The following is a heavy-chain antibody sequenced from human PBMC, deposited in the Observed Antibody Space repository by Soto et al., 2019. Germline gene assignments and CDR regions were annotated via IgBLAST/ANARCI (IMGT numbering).Heavy chain of an antibody. CDR2: IYYSGST. CDR3: AREKLELRPIAADGTGPLYYYYGMDV. V-gene: IGHV4-31*03. Sequence: PSETLSLTCTVSGGSISSGGYYWSWIRQHPGKGLEWIGYIYYSGSTYYNPSLKSRVTISVDTSKNQFSLKLSSVTAADTAVYYCAREKLELRPIAADGTGPLYYYYGMDVWGKGTTVT. D-gene: IGHD6-13*01. J-gene: IGHJ6*04. CDR1: GGSISSGGYY.